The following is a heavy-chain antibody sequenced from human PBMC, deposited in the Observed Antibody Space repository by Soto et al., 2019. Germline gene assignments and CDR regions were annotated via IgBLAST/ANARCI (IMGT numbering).Heavy chain of an antibody. J-gene: IGHJ6*03. CDR2: IYYSGST. CDR1: GGSISSYY. V-gene: IGHV4-59*08. CDR3: ARLKFSYYYYYYMDV. Sequence: PSETLSLTCTVSGGSISSYYWGWIPQPPGKGLEWIGYIYYSGSTNYNPSLKSRVTISVDTSKNQFSLKLSSVTAADTAVYYCARLKFSYYYYYYMDVWGKGTTVTVSS.